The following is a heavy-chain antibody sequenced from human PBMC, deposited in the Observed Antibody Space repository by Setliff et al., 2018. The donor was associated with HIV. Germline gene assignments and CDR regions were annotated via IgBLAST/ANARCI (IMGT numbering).Heavy chain of an antibody. V-gene: IGHV1-18*01. CDR1: GYAFSSYG. CDR3: AAGYCGGDCYSRQSYFDY. Sequence: ASVKVSCKAFGYAFSSYGINWLRQAPGQGLEWMGWIHPYTGDTDQGQKVQGRLTMTTDTSTNTAYMELSSLRSEDTAVYYCAAGYCGGDCYSRQSYFDYWGQGTLVTVSS. D-gene: IGHD2-21*02. J-gene: IGHJ4*02. CDR2: IHPYTGDT.